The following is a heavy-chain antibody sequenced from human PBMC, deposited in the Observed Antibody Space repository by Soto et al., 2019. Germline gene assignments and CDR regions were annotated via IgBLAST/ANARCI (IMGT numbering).Heavy chain of an antibody. J-gene: IGHJ4*02. CDR3: ARVLRSSTYYFDY. D-gene: IGHD6-6*01. Sequence: SETLSLTCAVSCGSIISGGYSWSWIRQPPGKGLEWIGYVYHSGSTYYNPSLKSRVTISVDRSKNQFSLKLSSVAAADTAVYYCARVLRSSTYYFDYWGQGTLVTVSS. CDR2: VYHSGST. CDR1: CGSIISGGYS. V-gene: IGHV4-30-2*01.